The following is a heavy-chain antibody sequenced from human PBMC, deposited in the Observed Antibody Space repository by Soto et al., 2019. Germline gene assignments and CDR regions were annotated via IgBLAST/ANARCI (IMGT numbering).Heavy chain of an antibody. V-gene: IGHV1-69*12. CDR2: IIPIFGTA. CDR3: ARHPPAASYYGMDV. Sequence: QVQLVQSGAEVKKPGSSVKVSCKASGGTFSSYAISWVRQAPGQGLEWMGGIIPIFGTANYAQKFQGRVTXTAGESTSPAYIELSSLRSADTAVYYCARHPPAASYYGMDVWGQGTTVTVSS. D-gene: IGHD6-25*01. J-gene: IGHJ6*02. CDR1: GGTFSSYA.